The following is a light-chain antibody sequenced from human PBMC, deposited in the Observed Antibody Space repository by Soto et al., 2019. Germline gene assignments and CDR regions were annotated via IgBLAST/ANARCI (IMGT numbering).Light chain of an antibody. CDR1: QSVSSNY. CDR3: QQYGTSGQSFT. Sequence: EIVLTQSPGTLSLSPGERATLSCRASQSVSSNYLAWYQQKPGQAPRLLIYGASSRATGIPDRFSGSGSGTDFSLTISRREPEDFAVYYCQQYGTSGQSFTFGGGTKVEIK. J-gene: IGKJ4*01. CDR2: GAS. V-gene: IGKV3-20*01.